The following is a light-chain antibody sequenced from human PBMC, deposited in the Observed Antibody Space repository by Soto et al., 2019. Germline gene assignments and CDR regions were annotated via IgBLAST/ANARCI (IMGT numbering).Light chain of an antibody. CDR3: QQYYSTPPVT. V-gene: IGKV4-1*01. J-gene: IGKJ1*01. CDR1: QSILYSSNNKSY. CDR2: WAS. Sequence: DIVMTQSPDSLAVSLGERATINCKSSQSILYSSNNKSYLAWYQQKPGQPPKLLIYWASTRESGVPDRFSGSGSGTDFTLTISSLQAEDVAVYYCQQYYSTPPVTFGQGTKVDIK.